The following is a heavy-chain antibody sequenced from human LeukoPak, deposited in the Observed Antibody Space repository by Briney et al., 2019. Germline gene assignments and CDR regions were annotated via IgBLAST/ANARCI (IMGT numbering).Heavy chain of an antibody. V-gene: IGHV4-34*01. CDR1: GGSSFGYY. CDR3: ANGGAPPVAHFDY. Sequence: PESLSLTSAVYGGSSFGYYWSWMPHPPGERGEWIGATNHSRSTNYNPSLQSRVTISVDPSKNQLSVKLRSVSAADTAVYYCANGGAPPVAHFDYWGQGALVTVSS. J-gene: IGHJ4*02. CDR2: TNHSRST. D-gene: IGHD3-16*01.